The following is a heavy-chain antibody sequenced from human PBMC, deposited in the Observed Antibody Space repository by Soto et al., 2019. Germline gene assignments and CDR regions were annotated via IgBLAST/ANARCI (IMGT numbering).Heavy chain of an antibody. V-gene: IGHV3-23*01. CDR1: GFTFSSYA. J-gene: IGHJ4*02. CDR3: AKDRFDYYDNPFHHPRVYFDY. Sequence: PGGSLRLSCAASGFTFSSYAMSWVRQAPGKGLEWVSAISGSGGSTYYADSVKGRFTISRDNSKNTLYLQMNSLRAEDTAVYYCAKDRFDYYDNPFHHPRVYFDYWGQGTLVTVSS. CDR2: ISGSGGST. D-gene: IGHD3-22*01.